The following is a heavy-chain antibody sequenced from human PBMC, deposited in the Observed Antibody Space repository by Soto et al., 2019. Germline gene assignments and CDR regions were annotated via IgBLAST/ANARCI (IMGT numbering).Heavy chain of an antibody. CDR3: ARDVGATGD. V-gene: IGHV1-3*01. D-gene: IGHD1-26*01. CDR1: GYTFTSYA. CDR2: INAGNGNT. J-gene: IGHJ4*02. Sequence: QVQLVQSGAEVKKPGASVKVSCKASGYTFTSYAMHWVRQAPGQRLEGMGWINAGNGNTKYSQKFXGRGTITRDTSASTAYMELSSLSSEDTAVYYCARDVGATGDWGQGTLVTVSS.